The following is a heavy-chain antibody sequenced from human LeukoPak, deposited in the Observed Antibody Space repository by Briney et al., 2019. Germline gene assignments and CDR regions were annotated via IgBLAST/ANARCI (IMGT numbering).Heavy chain of an antibody. D-gene: IGHD3-9*01. Sequence: GGSLRLSCAASGFTFSSYSMNWVRQAPGKGLEWVSSISSSSGYIYYADSVKGRFTISRDNAKNSLYLQMNSLRAEDTAVYYCARVTGSPTWGRGTLVTVSS. CDR3: ARVTGSPT. CDR2: ISSSSGYI. V-gene: IGHV3-21*01. J-gene: IGHJ5*02. CDR1: GFTFSSYS.